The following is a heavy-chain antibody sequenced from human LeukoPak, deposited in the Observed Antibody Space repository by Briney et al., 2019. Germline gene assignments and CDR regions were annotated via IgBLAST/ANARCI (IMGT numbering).Heavy chain of an antibody. D-gene: IGHD3-22*01. CDR1: GFTFSNAW. CDR2: IKSKTDGGTT. J-gene: IGHJ4*02. V-gene: IGHV3-15*01. CDR3: ARGPYYYDSTGYYRD. Sequence: PGGSLRLSCAASGFTFSNAWMSWVRQAPGKGLEWVGRIKSKTDGGTTDYAAPVKGRFTISRDDSKNTLYLQMNSLKTEDTAVYYCARGPYYYDSTGYYRDWGQGTLVTVSS.